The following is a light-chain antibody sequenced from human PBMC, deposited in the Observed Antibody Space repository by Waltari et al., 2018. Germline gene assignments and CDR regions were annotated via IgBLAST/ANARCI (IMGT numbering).Light chain of an antibody. J-gene: IGLJ1*01. CDR1: ALSKLY. CDR2: KDI. CDR3: QSADSSGTYV. V-gene: IGLV3-25*03. Sequence: SYELTQPPSISVSPGQTARITCPGDALSKLYGYWYQQKPGQAPLLLIYKDIERPSGIPERFSGSNSGTTVTLTISGVQAEDDADYYCQSADSSGTYVFGLGTKVTVL.